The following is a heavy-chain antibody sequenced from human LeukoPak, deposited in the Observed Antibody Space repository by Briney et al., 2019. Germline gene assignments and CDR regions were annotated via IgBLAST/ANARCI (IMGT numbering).Heavy chain of an antibody. D-gene: IGHD3-22*01. CDR1: GGSISSYY. CDR2: IYYSGST. V-gene: IGHV4-59*01. CDR3: ARGLGYYYDSSGYSN. J-gene: IGHJ4*02. Sequence: SETLSLTCTVSGGSISSYYWSWIRQPPGKGLEWIGYIYYSGSTNYNPSLKSRVTISVDTSKNQFSLKLSSVTAADTAVYYCARGLGYYYDSSGYSNWGQGTLVTVAS.